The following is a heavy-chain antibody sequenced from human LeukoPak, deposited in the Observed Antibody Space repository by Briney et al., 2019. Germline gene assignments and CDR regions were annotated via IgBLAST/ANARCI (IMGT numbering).Heavy chain of an antibody. CDR3: AKPPGDSSGYYDAFDI. CDR2: IYTSGST. V-gene: IGHV4-4*07. D-gene: IGHD3-22*01. J-gene: IGHJ3*02. Sequence: SETLSLTCTVSGGSISSYYWSWIRQPAGKGLEWIGRIYTSGSTNYNPSLKSRVTMSVDTSKSRFSLKLSSVTAADTAVYYCAKPPGDSSGYYDAFDIWGQGTMVTVSS. CDR1: GGSISSYY.